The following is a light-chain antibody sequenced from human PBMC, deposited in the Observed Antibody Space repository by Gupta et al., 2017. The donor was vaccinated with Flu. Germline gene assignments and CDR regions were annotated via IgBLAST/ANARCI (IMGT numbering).Light chain of an antibody. V-gene: IGKV3-11*01. Sequence: PATLSLSPGERATLSCRASQSVSSYLAWYQQNPGQAPRLLIYDASKRATGIPARFSGSGSGTDFTLTISSLEPEDFAGYYCQQRSNWPGTFGGGTKVEIK. CDR3: QQRSNWPGT. J-gene: IGKJ4*01. CDR1: QSVSSY. CDR2: DAS.